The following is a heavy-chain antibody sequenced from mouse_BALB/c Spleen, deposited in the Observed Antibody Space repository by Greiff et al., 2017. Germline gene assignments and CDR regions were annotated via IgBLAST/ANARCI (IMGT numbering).Heavy chain of an antibody. V-gene: IGHV1-7*01. CDR3: ARDLLWSLYAMDY. Sequence: VQLQQSGAELAKPGASVKMSCKASGYTFTSYWMHWVKQRPGQGLEWIGWIFPGDGSTKYNEKFKGKATLTTDKSSSTAYMQLSRLTSEDSAVYFCARDLLWSLYAMDYWGQGTSVTVSS. CDR2: IFPGDGST. D-gene: IGHD2-10*01. J-gene: IGHJ4*01. CDR1: GYTFTSYW.